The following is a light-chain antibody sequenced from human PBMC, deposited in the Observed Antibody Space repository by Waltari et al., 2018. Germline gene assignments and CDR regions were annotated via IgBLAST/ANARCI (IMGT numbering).Light chain of an antibody. CDR3: SSYTSSSPWV. V-gene: IGLV2-14*01. CDR2: EVS. CDR1: SSDVGGYHY. Sequence: QSALTQPASVSGSPGQSITISCTGTSSDVGGYHYVSWYQQHPGKAPKLMIYEVSNRPSGCSNRFSGSKSGNTASLTTSGLQAEDEADYYCSSYTSSSPWVFGGGTKLTVL. J-gene: IGLJ3*02.